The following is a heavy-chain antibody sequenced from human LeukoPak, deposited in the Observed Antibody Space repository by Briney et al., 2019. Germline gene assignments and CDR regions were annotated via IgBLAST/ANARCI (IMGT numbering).Heavy chain of an antibody. J-gene: IGHJ4*02. V-gene: IGHV3-53*01. D-gene: IGHD4-23*01. Sequence: GGSLRLSCAASGFTVSSNYMTWVRQAPGKGLEWVSVIYSGGSTYYADSVKGRFTISRDNFKNTLYLQMNSLRAEATAVYYCARGNQYYFDYWGQGTLVTVSS. CDR2: IYSGGST. CDR3: ARGNQYYFDY. CDR1: GFTVSSNY.